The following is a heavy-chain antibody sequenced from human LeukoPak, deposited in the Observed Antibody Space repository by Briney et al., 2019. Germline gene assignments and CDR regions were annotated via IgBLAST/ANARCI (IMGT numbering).Heavy chain of an antibody. V-gene: IGHV4-30-2*06. CDR2: IYQSGST. J-gene: IGHJ3*02. Sequence: SQTLSLTCAVSGDSISSGDYSWSWIRQSPGKGLEWIGYIYQSGSTYYNPSLKSRGTISVDRSKNQFSLQLSSVTAADTAVYYCANRGGYDAFDIWGQGTMVTVSS. CDR3: ANRGGYDAFDI. CDR1: GDSISSGDYS. D-gene: IGHD5-24*01.